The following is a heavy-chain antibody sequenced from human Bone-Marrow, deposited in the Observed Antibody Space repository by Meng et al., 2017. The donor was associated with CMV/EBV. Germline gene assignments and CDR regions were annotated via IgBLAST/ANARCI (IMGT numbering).Heavy chain of an antibody. J-gene: IGHJ5*02. Sequence: SETLSLTCTVSGYSISSGYYWGWIRQPPGKGLEWIGSIYHSGSTYYNPSLKSRVTISVDTSKNQFSLKLSSVTAADTAVCYCARARELLQGHNWFDPWGQGTLVTVSS. D-gene: IGHD1-26*01. V-gene: IGHV4-38-2*02. CDR1: GYSISSGYY. CDR3: ARARELLQGHNWFDP. CDR2: IYHSGST.